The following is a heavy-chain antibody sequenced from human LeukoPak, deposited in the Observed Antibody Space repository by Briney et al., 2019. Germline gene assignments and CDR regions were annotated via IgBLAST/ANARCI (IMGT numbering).Heavy chain of an antibody. V-gene: IGHV1-69*13. CDR1: GGTFSSYA. CDR2: IIPIFGTA. J-gene: IGHJ4*02. Sequence: ASVKVSCKASGGTFSSYAISWVRQAPGQGLEWMGGIIPIFGTANYAQKFQGRVTITADESTSTAYMELSSLRSEDTAVYYCARDRGSGWYYFDYWGQGTLVSVSS. CDR3: ARDRGSGWYYFDY. D-gene: IGHD6-19*01.